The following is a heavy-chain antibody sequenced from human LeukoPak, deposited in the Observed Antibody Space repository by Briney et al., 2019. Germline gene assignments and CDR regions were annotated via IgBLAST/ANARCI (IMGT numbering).Heavy chain of an antibody. CDR2: IKQDGSEK. CDR1: GFTFSSHW. Sequence: GGSLRLSCAASGFTFSSHWMNWVRQGLGKGLEWVANIKQDGSEKYYVDSVKGRFIISRDNAKNSLYLQMDSLRAEDTAVYYCARSNLIGYDYWGQGTLVTVSS. J-gene: IGHJ4*02. V-gene: IGHV3-7*01. D-gene: IGHD3-9*01. CDR3: ARSNLIGYDY.